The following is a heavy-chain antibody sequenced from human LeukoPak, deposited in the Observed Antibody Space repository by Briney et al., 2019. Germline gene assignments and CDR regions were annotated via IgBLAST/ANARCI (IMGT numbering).Heavy chain of an antibody. D-gene: IGHD1-7*01. CDR3: ARSSRELGGYAPWELMPPFDY. J-gene: IGHJ4*02. Sequence: QSGGSRRLSCEASGFTFSRYWMHWVRQAPGKGLVWVSRINSDGSRTTYADSVRGRFTISRDNAKNSLYLQMNSLRAEDTAVYYCARSSRELGGYAPWELMPPFDYWGQGTLVTVSS. CDR1: GFTFSRYW. CDR2: INSDGSRT. V-gene: IGHV3-74*01.